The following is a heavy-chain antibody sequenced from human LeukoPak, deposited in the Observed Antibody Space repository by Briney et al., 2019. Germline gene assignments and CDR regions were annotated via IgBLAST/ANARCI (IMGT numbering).Heavy chain of an antibody. D-gene: IGHD3-10*01. CDR3: ARTISIRSDTWGDIKYFDY. CDR1: GGSISSSSYH. V-gene: IGHV4-39*01. J-gene: IGHJ4*02. CDR2: IYYSGDT. Sequence: SETLSLTCSVPGGSISSSSYHWDWIRQSPGKGLEWIGDIYYSGDTHYKPSLKSRLTISVDTSKNQFSLRLSSVTAADTAVYYCARTISIRSDTWGDIKYFDYWGQGTLVTVSS.